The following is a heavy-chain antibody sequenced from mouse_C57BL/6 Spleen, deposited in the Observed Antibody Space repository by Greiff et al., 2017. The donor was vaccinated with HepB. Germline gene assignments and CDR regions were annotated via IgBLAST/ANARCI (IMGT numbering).Heavy chain of an antibody. J-gene: IGHJ3*01. V-gene: IGHV1-72*01. CDR3: ASGGDYGSSWAWFAY. D-gene: IGHD1-1*01. Sequence: QVQLKQPGAELVKPGASVKLSCKASGYTFTSYWMHWVKQRPGRGLEWIGRIDPNSGGTKYNEKFKSKATLTVDKPSSTAYMQLSSLTSEDSAVYYCASGGDYGSSWAWFAYWGQGTLVTVSA. CDR1: GYTFTSYW. CDR2: IDPNSGGT.